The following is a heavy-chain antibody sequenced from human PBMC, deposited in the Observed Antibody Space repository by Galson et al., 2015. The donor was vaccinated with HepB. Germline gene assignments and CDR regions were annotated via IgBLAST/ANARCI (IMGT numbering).Heavy chain of an antibody. J-gene: IGHJ4*02. V-gene: IGHV1-8*01. D-gene: IGHD1-26*01. Sequence: QSGAEVKKPGESLKISCKASGYTFTNNDINWVRQATGQGLEWMGWMSPMSGDTGYAQKFQGRVTMTRDTSISTAYMELNSLRSEDTAVYYCASNPPNTGNFDYWGRGTLVTVSS. CDR2: MSPMSGDT. CDR3: ASNPPNTGNFDY. CDR1: GYTFTNND.